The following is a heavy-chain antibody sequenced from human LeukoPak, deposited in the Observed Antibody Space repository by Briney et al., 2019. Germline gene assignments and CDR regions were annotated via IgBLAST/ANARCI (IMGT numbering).Heavy chain of an antibody. V-gene: IGHV3-30*02. CDR3: ATHSITLVVVISPFET. CDR2: IQDDGATT. J-gene: IGHJ4*02. CDR1: GLTFSNFP. Sequence: GGSLRLSCAASGLTFSNFPLNWVRQAPGKGLEWVALIQDDGATTNYVDSVRGRFTISRDNSKSTVYLQMNSLKPDDTAVYYCATHSITLVVVISPFETWGQGTLVTVSS. D-gene: IGHD3-22*01.